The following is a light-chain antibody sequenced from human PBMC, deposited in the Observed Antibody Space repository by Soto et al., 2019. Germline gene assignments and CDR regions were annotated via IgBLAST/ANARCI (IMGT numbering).Light chain of an antibody. V-gene: IGKV1-5*01. CDR2: DAS. CDR1: QSISNW. CDR3: QQYSRYYT. Sequence: DIQMTQSPSTLSASVGDRVTITCRASQSISNWLAWYQQKPGKAPNLLIFDASTLENGVPSRFSGSGSETEFTLTISSLQPDDFATYYSQQYSRYYTFGQGTKLEIK. J-gene: IGKJ2*01.